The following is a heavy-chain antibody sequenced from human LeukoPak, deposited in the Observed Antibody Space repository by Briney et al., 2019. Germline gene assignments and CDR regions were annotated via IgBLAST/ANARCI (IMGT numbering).Heavy chain of an antibody. CDR2: INPNSGGT. Sequence: ASVKVSCRASGYTFTSHYMHWVRQAPGQGLEWMGWINPNSGGTNYAQKFQGRVTMTRDTSISTAYMELSRLRSDDTAVYYCAKSRIVGAHCLDYWGQGTLVTVSS. CDR3: AKSRIVGAHCLDY. V-gene: IGHV1-2*02. D-gene: IGHD1-26*01. J-gene: IGHJ4*02. CDR1: GYTFTSHY.